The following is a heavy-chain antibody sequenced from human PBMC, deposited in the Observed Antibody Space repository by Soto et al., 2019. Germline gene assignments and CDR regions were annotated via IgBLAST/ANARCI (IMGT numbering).Heavy chain of an antibody. J-gene: IGHJ6*02. V-gene: IGHV4-39*01. D-gene: IGHD3-16*01. CDR3: ARHKGGYYSGVDV. CDR1: GGSISSNSYY. Sequence: QLQLQESGPGLVKPSETLSLTCTVSGGSISSNSYYWAWIRQPRGKGLEWIGNIYYSGTTYYNPSLKSRVTISVDTSKNQFSLKLSSVTAADTAVYYCARHKGGYYSGVDVWGQGTTVTVSS. CDR2: IYYSGTT.